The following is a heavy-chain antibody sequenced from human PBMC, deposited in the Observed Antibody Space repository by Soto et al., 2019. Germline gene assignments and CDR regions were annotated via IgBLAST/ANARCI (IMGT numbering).Heavy chain of an antibody. D-gene: IGHD3-3*01. J-gene: IGHJ6*04. CDR2: IVPRFGSP. CDR1: GGTFSDFA. CDR3: ARDRIQLRLRKYSFNAMYV. Sequence: QVQLVQSGAEMRKPGSSLRVSCKASGGTFSDFAFSWVRKAPGQGLEWMGVIVPRFGSPNYAQKFGGRVTITADTSTSTVYMELSSLRFDDTAVYFCARDRIQLRLRKYSFNAMYVWGKGTTITVSS. V-gene: IGHV1-69*06.